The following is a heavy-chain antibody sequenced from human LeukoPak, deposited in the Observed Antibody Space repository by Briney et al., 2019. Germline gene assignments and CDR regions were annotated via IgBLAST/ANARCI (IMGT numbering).Heavy chain of an antibody. D-gene: IGHD2-2*01. CDR3: VPQRYCSSTSCYDLFY. CDR1: GFTLSSYS. Sequence: GGSLRLSCAASGFTLSSYSMNWVRQAPGKGLEWVSSISSSSSYIYYADSVKGRFTISRDNAKNSLYLQMNSLRAEDTAVYYCVPQRYCSSTSCYDLFYWGQGTLVTVSS. J-gene: IGHJ4*02. V-gene: IGHV3-21*01. CDR2: ISSSSSYI.